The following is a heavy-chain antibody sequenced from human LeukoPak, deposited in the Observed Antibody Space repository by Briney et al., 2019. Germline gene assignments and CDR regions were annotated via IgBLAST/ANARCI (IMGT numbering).Heavy chain of an antibody. D-gene: IGHD6-13*01. CDR1: GYTFTGYY. CDR2: INPNSGGT. CDR3: ARAPKAAGRPSDY. V-gene: IGHV1-2*02. Sequence: GASVKVSCKASGYTFTGYYMHWVRQAPGQGPEWMGWINPNSGGTNYAQKFQGRVTMTRDTSISTAYMELGRLRSDDTAVYYCARAPKAAGRPSDYWGQGTLVTVSS. J-gene: IGHJ4*02.